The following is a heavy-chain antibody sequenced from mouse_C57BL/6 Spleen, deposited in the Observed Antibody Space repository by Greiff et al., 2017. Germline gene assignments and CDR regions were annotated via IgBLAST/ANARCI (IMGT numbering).Heavy chain of an antibody. J-gene: IGHJ3*01. V-gene: IGHV1-69*01. Sequence: QVQLQQPGAELVMPGASVKLSCKASGYTFTSYWMHWVKQRPGQGLEWIGEIDPSDSYTNYNQKFKGKSTLTVDKSSSTAYMQLSSLTSEDSAVYYCASDSSGYGCADGGQWTLVTVSA. CDR2: IDPSDSYT. CDR3: ASDSSGYGCAD. D-gene: IGHD3-2*02. CDR1: GYTFTSYW.